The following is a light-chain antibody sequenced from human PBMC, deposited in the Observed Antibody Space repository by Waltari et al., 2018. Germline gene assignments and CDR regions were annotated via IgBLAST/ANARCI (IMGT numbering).Light chain of an antibody. CDR1: SGHSSYA. CDR3: QTWGTGIRV. Sequence: QLVLTQSPSASASLGASVKLTCTLSSGHSSYAIAWHQQQPGKGPRYLMKLNSDGRHSKGDGIPDRFSGSSSGAERYLTISSRQSEDEADYYCQTWGTGIRVFGGGTKLTVL. CDR2: LNSDGRH. V-gene: IGLV4-69*01. J-gene: IGLJ3*02.